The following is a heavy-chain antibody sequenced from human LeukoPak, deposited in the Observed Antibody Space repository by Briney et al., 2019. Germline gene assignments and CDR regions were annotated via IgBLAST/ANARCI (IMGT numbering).Heavy chain of an antibody. CDR2: ISRSGGST. CDR1: GFTVSSNY. Sequence: GGSLRLSCAASGFTVSSNYMSWVRQAPGKGLEWVSAISRSGGSTYYADSVKGRFTISRDNSKTTLYLQMNSLRAEDTALYYCAKSPTAYDYYDYWGQGTLVTVSS. J-gene: IGHJ4*02. D-gene: IGHD5-12*01. V-gene: IGHV3-23*01. CDR3: AKSPTAYDYYDY.